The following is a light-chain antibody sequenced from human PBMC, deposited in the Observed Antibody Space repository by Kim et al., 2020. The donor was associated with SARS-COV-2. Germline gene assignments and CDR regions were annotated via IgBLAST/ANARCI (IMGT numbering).Light chain of an antibody. CDR2: GAS. V-gene: IGKV3-20*01. J-gene: IGKJ2*01. CDR1: PTVNNIP. Sequence: PGERAPPPSRASPTVNNIPLAWYQQKPGQAPRLRIYGASSRTTGIPDRFTGSGSGTDFTLSISSLEPEDFAVYHCQQYGTSLYTFGQGTKLEI. CDR3: QQYGTSLYT.